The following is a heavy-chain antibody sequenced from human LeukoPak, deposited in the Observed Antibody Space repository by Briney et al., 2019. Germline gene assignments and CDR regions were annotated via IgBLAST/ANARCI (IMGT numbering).Heavy chain of an antibody. J-gene: IGHJ3*02. V-gene: IGHV1-2*06. CDR1: GYTFTGYY. Sequence: ASVKVSCKASGYTFTGYYMHWVRQAPGQGLEWMGRINPNTGGTNYAQRFQGRVTMTRDTSISTAYMELSRLRSDDTAVYYCARDFRGFYDAFDIWGQGTTVTVSS. CDR3: ARDFRGFYDAFDI. CDR2: INPNTGGT. D-gene: IGHD2/OR15-2a*01.